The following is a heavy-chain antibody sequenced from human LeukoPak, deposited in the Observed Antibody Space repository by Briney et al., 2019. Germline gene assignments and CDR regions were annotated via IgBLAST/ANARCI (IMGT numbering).Heavy chain of an antibody. J-gene: IGHJ4*02. Sequence: GGSLRLSCAASGFTFSSYWMSWVRQAPGKGLEWVANIKQDGSEKYYADSVKGRFTISRDNSKNTLYLQMNSLRAEDTAVYYCAREKVYGDFDYWGQGTLVTVSS. CDR2: IKQDGSEK. D-gene: IGHD4-17*01. CDR3: AREKVYGDFDY. V-gene: IGHV3-7*01. CDR1: GFTFSSYW.